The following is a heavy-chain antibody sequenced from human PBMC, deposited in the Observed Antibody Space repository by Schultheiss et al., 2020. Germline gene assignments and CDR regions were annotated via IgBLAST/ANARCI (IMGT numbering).Heavy chain of an antibody. CDR3: AREDTAMVTVY. CDR2: ISSRSSSI. V-gene: IGHV3-48*01. Sequence: GESLKISCAASGFTFSSYSMNWVRQAPGKGLEWVSYISSRSSSIHYADSVKGRFTISRDNAKNSLYLQMNSLRAEDTAVYYCAREDTAMVTVYWGQGTLVTVSS. D-gene: IGHD5-18*01. CDR1: GFTFSSYS. J-gene: IGHJ4*02.